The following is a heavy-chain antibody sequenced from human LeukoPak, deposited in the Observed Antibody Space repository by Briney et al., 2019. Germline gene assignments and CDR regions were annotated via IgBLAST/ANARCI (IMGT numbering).Heavy chain of an antibody. Sequence: GASVKVSCKASGGTFSSYAISWVRQAPGRGLEWMGGIIPIFGTANYAQKFQGRVTITADESTSTAYMELSSLRSEDTAVYYCARGSYYYGSGETTPPDYWGQGTLVTVSS. CDR1: GGTFSSYA. CDR2: IIPIFGTA. V-gene: IGHV1-69*13. CDR3: ARGSYYYGSGETTPPDY. J-gene: IGHJ4*02. D-gene: IGHD3-10*01.